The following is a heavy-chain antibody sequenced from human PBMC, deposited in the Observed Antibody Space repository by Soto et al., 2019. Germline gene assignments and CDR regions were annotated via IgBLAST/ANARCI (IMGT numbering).Heavy chain of an antibody. V-gene: IGHV4-59*12. CDR2: IYYSGST. CDR1: GGSISSYY. J-gene: IGHJ5*02. CDR3: ASVGSDYDNSGYYLP. Sequence: PSETLSLTCTVSGGSISSYYWSWIRQPPGKGLEWIGYIYYSGSTNYNPSLKSRVTISVDTSKNQFSLKLSSVTAADTAVYYCASVGSDYDNSGYYLPWGPGTLVTVSS. D-gene: IGHD3-22*01.